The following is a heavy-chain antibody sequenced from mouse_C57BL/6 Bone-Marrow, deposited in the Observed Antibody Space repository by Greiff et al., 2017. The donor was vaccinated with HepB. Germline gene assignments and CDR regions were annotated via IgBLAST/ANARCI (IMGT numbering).Heavy chain of an antibody. D-gene: IGHD1-1*01. V-gene: IGHV1-54*01. Sequence: LVESGAELVRPGTSVKVSCKASGYAFTNYLIEWVKQRPGQGLEWIGVINPGSGGTNYNEKFKGKATLTADKSSSTAYMQLSSLTSEDSAVYFCARSATVVATPFDYWGQGTTLTVSS. CDR1: GYAFTNYL. J-gene: IGHJ2*01. CDR3: ARSATVVATPFDY. CDR2: INPGSGGT.